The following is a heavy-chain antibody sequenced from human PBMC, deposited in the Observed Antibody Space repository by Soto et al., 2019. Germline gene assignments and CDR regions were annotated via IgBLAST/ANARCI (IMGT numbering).Heavy chain of an antibody. D-gene: IGHD1-26*01. CDR2: IYYSGST. CDR1: GGSISSSTYY. V-gene: IGHV4-39*01. CDR3: ARLRIEGTTYDALDL. J-gene: IGHJ3*01. Sequence: QLQLQESGPGLVKPSETLSLSCTVSGGSISSSTYYWGWIRQPPGKGLEWIGSIYYSGSTYSNPSLKSRVTISVDTSKNQFSLPLSSVTAADTAVYYCARLRIEGTTYDALDLWGQGTMVTVSS.